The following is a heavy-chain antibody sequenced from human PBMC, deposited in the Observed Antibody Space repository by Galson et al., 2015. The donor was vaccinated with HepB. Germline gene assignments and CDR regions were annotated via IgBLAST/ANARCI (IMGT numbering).Heavy chain of an antibody. D-gene: IGHD5-18*01. Sequence: PALVKPTQTLTLTCTFSGFSLTSSGMCVSLIRQPPGKALEWLARIDWDYDKYYSTSLKTRLTISKDTSKNQVVLTLTNMDPVDTATYYCARTQCGYTYGNYLDYWGQGTQVTVSS. J-gene: IGHJ4*02. CDR3: ARTQCGYTYGNYLDY. CDR2: IDWDYDK. CDR1: GFSLTSSGMC. V-gene: IGHV2-70*11.